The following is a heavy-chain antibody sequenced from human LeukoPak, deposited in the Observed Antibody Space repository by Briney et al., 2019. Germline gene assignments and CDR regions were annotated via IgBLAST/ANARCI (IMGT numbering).Heavy chain of an antibody. CDR3: ARGAAAVFFDY. Sequence: PSETLSLTCAVYGGSFSGYYWSWIRQPPGKGLEWIGEINHSGSTNYNPSLKSRVTISVDTSKNQFSLKLSSVTAADTAVYYCARGAAAVFFDYWGQGTLVTVSS. V-gene: IGHV4-34*01. J-gene: IGHJ4*02. CDR1: GGSFSGYY. D-gene: IGHD6-13*01. CDR2: INHSGST.